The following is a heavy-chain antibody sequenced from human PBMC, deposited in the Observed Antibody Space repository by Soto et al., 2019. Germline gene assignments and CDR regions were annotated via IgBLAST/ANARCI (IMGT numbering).Heavy chain of an antibody. V-gene: IGHV4-31*03. D-gene: IGHD3-10*01. J-gene: IGHJ4*02. CDR3: GSGDEPNKVRY. CDR1: GGSISSGGTGSY. CDR2: IYYTGNT. Sequence: TSETLSLTCTVSGGSISSGGTGSYWTWIRQLPGKGLEWIGYIYYTGNTYYNPSLKSRPTISIDTSENQFSLKLTSVTAADTAAYFGGSGDEPNKVRYWGKGPLVTVSS.